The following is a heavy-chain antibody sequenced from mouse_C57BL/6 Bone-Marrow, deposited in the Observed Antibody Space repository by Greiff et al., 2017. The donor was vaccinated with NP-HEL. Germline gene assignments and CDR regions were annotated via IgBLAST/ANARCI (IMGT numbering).Heavy chain of an antibody. Sequence: VKLMESGAELARPGASVKLSCKASGYTFTSYGISWVKQRTGQGLEWIGEIYPRSGNTYYNEQFKGKATLTADKSSSTAYMELRSLTSEDSAVYFCARYRPSSFDYWGQGTTLTVSS. CDR1: GYTFTSYG. CDR2: IYPRSGNT. CDR3: ARYRPSSFDY. V-gene: IGHV1-81*01. J-gene: IGHJ2*01.